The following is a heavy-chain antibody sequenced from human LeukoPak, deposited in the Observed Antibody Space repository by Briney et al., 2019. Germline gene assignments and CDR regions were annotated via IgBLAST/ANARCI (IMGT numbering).Heavy chain of an antibody. CDR1: GFTFSSYA. J-gene: IGHJ4*02. Sequence: GGSLRLSCAASGFTFSSYAMSWVRQAPGKGLEWVSSISGSGGSTYYADSVKGRFTISRDNSKNTLYLQMNSLRAEDTAVYYCATNLLRYGDFDYWGQGTLVTVSS. CDR3: ATNLLRYGDFDY. V-gene: IGHV3-23*01. CDR2: ISGSGGST. D-gene: IGHD4-17*01.